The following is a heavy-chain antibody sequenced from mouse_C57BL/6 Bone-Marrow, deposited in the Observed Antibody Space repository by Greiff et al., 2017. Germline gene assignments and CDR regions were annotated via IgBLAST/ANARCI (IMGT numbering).Heavy chain of an antibody. V-gene: IGHV1-22*01. J-gene: IGHJ2*01. CDR2: INPNNGGT. CDR1: GYTFTDYN. Sequence: VQLQQSGPELVKPGASVKMSCKASGYTFTDYNMHWVKQSHGKSLEWIGYINPNNGGTSYNQKFKGQATLTVNKSSSTAYMERRSLTSEDSAVYYCARSPEGYYFDYWGQGTTLTVSS. CDR3: ARSPEGYYFDY.